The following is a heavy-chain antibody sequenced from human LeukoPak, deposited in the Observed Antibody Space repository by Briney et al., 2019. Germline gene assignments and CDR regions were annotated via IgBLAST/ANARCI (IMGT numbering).Heavy chain of an antibody. Sequence: GGSLRLSCAASGFTVRGSSLHWVRQASGKGLEWVGRIKSKTDGGTIDYAAPVKGRFTISRDDSKNTLYLQMNSLKTEDTAVYYCTSYDCSSTSCYWIYYDYWGQGTLVTVSS. CDR2: IKSKTDGGTI. CDR3: TSYDCSSTSCYWIYYDY. V-gene: IGHV3-15*01. J-gene: IGHJ4*02. D-gene: IGHD2-2*01. CDR1: GFTVRGSS.